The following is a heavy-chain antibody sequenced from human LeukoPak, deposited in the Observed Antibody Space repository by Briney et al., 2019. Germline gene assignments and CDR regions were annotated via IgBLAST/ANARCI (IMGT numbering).Heavy chain of an antibody. CDR3: ARDYSGWSLDP. CDR1: GFTFTSSE. D-gene: IGHD5-12*01. V-gene: IGHV3-48*03. CDR2: ISDSGKTR. J-gene: IGHJ5*02. Sequence: GGSLRLSCAASGFTFTSSEMNWVRQAPGKGLEWVSYISDSGKTRKYADSVKGRFTISRDTAKNALYLQMKSLRGDDTAIYYCARDYSGWSLDPWGQGTLVTVSS.